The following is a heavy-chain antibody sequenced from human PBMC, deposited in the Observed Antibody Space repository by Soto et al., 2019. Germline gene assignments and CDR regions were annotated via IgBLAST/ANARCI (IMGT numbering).Heavy chain of an antibody. D-gene: IGHD6-19*01. Sequence: QVQLVESGGGVVQPGRSRGLSGVGPGFPFGHYGMHGVRQPPGKGLEWWAVIWSDGNKESYADSVKGRFAISRDNSKDTLYLEMNSLRVEDTAVYFCARDRNGGWFHMDVWGQGTTVSVSS. V-gene: IGHV3-33*01. CDR3: ARDRNGGWFHMDV. J-gene: IGHJ6*02. CDR2: IWSDGNKE. CDR1: GFPFGHYG.